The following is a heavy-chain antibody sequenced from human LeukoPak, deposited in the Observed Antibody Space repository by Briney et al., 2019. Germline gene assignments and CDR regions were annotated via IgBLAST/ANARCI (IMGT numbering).Heavy chain of an antibody. J-gene: IGHJ4*02. CDR3: ARVADCGDHFDH. D-gene: IGHD4-17*01. Sequence: ASVKVSCKASGYTFTSYDINWVRQATGQGLEWMGWMNPNSGNKGYAQKFQGGGTMTRNTYIRTAYMELSSRRSEETAVYHCARVADCGDHFDHWGQGTLVTVSS. V-gene: IGHV1-8*01. CDR2: MNPNSGNK. CDR1: GYTFTSYD.